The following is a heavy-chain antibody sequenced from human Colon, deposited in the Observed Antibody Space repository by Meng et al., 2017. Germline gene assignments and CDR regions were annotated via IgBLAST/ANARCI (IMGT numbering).Heavy chain of an antibody. CDR3: AKDRESYNSVWDAFDI. D-gene: IGHD1-20*01. CDR1: GFFFNTYA. J-gene: IGHJ3*02. Sequence: GESLKISWVSSGFFFNTYAMRWVRQAPGKGMEGVSAIGGGGCDTFYADSVKGHFTISRDDSKNTLCLQMNSLRAEDTAVYYCAKDRESYNSVWDAFDIWGQGTMVTVSS. CDR2: IGGGGCDT. V-gene: IGHV3-23*01.